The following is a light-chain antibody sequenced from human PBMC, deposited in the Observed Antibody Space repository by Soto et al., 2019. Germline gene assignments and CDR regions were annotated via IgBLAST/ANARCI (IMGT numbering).Light chain of an antibody. CDR1: ISDVGGYNF. V-gene: IGLV2-14*03. J-gene: IGLJ1*01. CDR2: DVS. Sequence: QSALTQPASVSGSPGQSITISCTGTISDVGGYNFVSWYQQYPGKAPKLMLCDVSNRPSGGSNRFSGSKSGNTAALTISGLQAEDEADYYCSSFTGSNYVFGTGTKVTVL. CDR3: SSFTGSNYV.